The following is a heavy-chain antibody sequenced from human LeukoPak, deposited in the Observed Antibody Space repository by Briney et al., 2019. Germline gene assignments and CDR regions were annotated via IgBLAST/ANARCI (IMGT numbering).Heavy chain of an antibody. CDR2: IRVSGST. D-gene: IGHD7-27*01. CDR3: AEGTGDTAYYFDF. Sequence: GGSLRLSCAASGFTFSRYWMHWVRQAPGKGLVWVSGIRVSGSTYYPDSVTGRFTISRDNSENTLYLQMSGLRAEDTAIYYCAEGTGDTAYYFDFWGQGVLVTVSS. J-gene: IGHJ4*02. V-gene: IGHV3-23*01. CDR1: GFTFSRYW.